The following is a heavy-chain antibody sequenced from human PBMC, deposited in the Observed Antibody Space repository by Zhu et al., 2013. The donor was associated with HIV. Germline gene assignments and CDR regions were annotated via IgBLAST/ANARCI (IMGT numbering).Heavy chain of an antibody. CDR1: GGTFSSYA. CDR3: ARGLERTSYYYYYGMDV. V-gene: IGHV1-69*01. CDR2: IIPIFGTA. D-gene: IGHD1-1*01. Sequence: QVQLVQSGAEVKKPGSSVKVSCKASGGTFSSYAISWVRQAPGQGLEWMGGIIPIFGTANYAQKFQGRVTITADESTSTAYMELSSLRSEDTAVYYCARGLERTSYYYYYGMDVWGQGTTVTVSS. J-gene: IGHJ6*02.